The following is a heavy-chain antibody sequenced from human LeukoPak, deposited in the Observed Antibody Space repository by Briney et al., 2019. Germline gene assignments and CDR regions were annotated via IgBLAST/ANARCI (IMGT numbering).Heavy chain of an antibody. D-gene: IGHD6-19*01. Sequence: GGSLRLSCAASGITFRSFYMSWVRQAPGKGLEWVANINQDGRQKNYVDSVKGRFTISRDNAKNSLYLEMNSLRSEDTAVYYCARDQEQLNMWGQGTMVTVSS. V-gene: IGHV3-7*04. CDR1: GITFRSFY. J-gene: IGHJ3*02. CDR2: INQDGRQK. CDR3: ARDQEQLNM.